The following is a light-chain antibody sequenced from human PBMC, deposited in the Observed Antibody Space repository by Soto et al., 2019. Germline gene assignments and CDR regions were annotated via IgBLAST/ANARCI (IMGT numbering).Light chain of an antibody. J-gene: IGKJ1*01. V-gene: IGKV3-20*01. Sequence: EIVVTQSPGTLSLSPGERATLSCRASQSVSSSYLAWYQQKPGQAPRLLIYGASSSATGIPDRFSGSGSGTDFTLTISRLEPEDFAVYYCQQYGSSPWTFGQGTKVEIK. CDR1: QSVSSSY. CDR3: QQYGSSPWT. CDR2: GAS.